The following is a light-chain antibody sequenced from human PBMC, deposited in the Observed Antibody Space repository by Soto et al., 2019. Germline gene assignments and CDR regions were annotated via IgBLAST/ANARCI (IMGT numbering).Light chain of an antibody. Sequence: QSVLTQPASVSGPPGQSITISCTGTSSDVGGYNYVSWYQQHPGKAPKLMIYGVSNRPSGVSDRFSGSKSGNTASLTISGLQAEDEADYYCSSYTSSTTPLYVFGTGTKVTVL. CDR1: SSDVGGYNY. J-gene: IGLJ1*01. CDR2: GVS. CDR3: SSYTSSTTPLYV. V-gene: IGLV2-14*01.